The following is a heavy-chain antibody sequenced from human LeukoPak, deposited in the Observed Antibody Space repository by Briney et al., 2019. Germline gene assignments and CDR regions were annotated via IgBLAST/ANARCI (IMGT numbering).Heavy chain of an antibody. D-gene: IGHD3-22*01. V-gene: IGHV1-69*13. J-gene: IGHJ4*02. CDR3: ARDRSYYDSSGYSYPFDY. Sequence: ASVKVSCKASGGTFSSYAISWVRQAPGQGLEWMGGIIPIFGTANYAQEFQGRVTITADESTSTAYMELSSLRSEDTAVYYCARDRSYYDSSGYSYPFDYWGQGTLVTVSS. CDR1: GGTFSSYA. CDR2: IIPIFGTA.